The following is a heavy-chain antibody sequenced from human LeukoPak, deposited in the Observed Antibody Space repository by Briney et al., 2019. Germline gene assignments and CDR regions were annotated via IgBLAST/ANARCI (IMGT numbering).Heavy chain of an antibody. D-gene: IGHD5-18*01. CDR2: ISSRGSNI. CDR1: GFTFRSYE. V-gene: IGHV3-48*03. J-gene: IGHJ4*02. CDR3: ARDREGSNYATWIQLCDY. Sequence: AGVSLRLSCAASGFTFRSYEMNCVRQARGRGREGGAYISSRGSNIYYADSVKGRFTISRDNAKNSMYLKMNSLRDEGTAVYYCARDREGSNYATWIQLCDYWGEGALVTVSS.